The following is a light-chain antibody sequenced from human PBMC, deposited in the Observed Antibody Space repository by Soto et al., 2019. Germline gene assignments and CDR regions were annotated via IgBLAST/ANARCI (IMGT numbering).Light chain of an antibody. Sequence: DIQMTQSPSTRSASVGDRVTITCRASQSVTSRLAWYQQKPGKAPKLLIYGASNLESGVPSRFSGSGSGTEFTLTISSLQHDDFATYYCQQYNSYSLTFGGGTTVEIK. CDR3: QQYNSYSLT. J-gene: IGKJ4*01. CDR1: QSVTSR. V-gene: IGKV1-5*01. CDR2: GAS.